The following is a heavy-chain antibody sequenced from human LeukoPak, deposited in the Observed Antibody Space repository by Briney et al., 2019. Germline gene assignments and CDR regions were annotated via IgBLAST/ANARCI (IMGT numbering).Heavy chain of an antibody. V-gene: IGHV4-39*01. Sequence: SETLSLTCTVSGGSISGSSYYWGWIRQPPGKGLEWIGSIYYSGSTYYNPSLKSRVTISVDTSKNQFSLKLNSVTATDTAVYYCALVEQVDYWGQGTLVTVSS. CDR2: IYYSGST. CDR1: GGSISGSSYY. CDR3: ALVEQVDY. D-gene: IGHD2-15*01. J-gene: IGHJ4*02.